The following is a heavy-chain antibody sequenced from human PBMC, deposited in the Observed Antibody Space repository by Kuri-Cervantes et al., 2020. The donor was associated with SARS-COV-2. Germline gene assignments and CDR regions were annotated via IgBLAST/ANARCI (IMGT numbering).Heavy chain of an antibody. CDR2: IIPIFGTA. J-gene: IGHJ6*02. CDR3: ARDLGYVQLERRPYYYGMDV. D-gene: IGHD1-1*01. Sequence: SVKVSCKASGGTFSSYAISWVRQAPGQGLEWMGGIIPIFGTANYAQKFQGRVTITADESTSTAYMELSSLRSEDTAVYYCARDLGYVQLERRPYYYGMDVWGQGTMVTVSS. V-gene: IGHV1-69*13. CDR1: GGTFSSYA.